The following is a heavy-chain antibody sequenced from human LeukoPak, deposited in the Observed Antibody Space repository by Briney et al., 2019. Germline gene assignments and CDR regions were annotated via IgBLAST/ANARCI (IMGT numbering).Heavy chain of an antibody. CDR1: GGSISSSSYY. Sequence: PSETLSLTCTVSGGSISSSSYYWGWIRQPPGKGLEWIGRIYYSGSTYYNPSLKSRVTISVDTSKNQFSLKLSSVTAADTAVYYCARVYCSGGSCYFGDYWGQGTLVTVSS. V-gene: IGHV4-39*01. D-gene: IGHD2-15*01. CDR3: ARVYCSGGSCYFGDY. CDR2: IYYSGST. J-gene: IGHJ4*02.